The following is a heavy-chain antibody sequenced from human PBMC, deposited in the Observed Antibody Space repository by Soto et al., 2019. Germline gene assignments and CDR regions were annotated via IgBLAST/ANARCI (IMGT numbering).Heavy chain of an antibody. D-gene: IGHD3-3*01. CDR3: SSGPLHDFWSGPYGMDV. J-gene: IGHJ6*02. CDR2: IYSGGST. Sequence: GGSLRLSCAASGFTVSSNYMSWVRQAPGKGLEWVSVIYSGGSTYYADSVKGRFTISRDNSKNTLYLQMNSLRAEDTAVYYCSSGPLHDFWSGPYGMDVLGQGTTGTVSS. CDR1: GFTVSSNY. V-gene: IGHV3-53*01.